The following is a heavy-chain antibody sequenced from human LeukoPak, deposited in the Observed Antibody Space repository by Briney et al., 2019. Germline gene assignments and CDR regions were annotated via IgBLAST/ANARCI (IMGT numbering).Heavy chain of an antibody. J-gene: IGHJ4*02. CDR1: GFTFSSYW. D-gene: IGHD6-13*01. V-gene: IGHV3-7*04. CDR3: ARDEDIAAAGTDFDY. CDR2: IKQDGSEK. Sequence: GGSLRLSCAASGFTFSSYWRSWVRQAPGKGLEGVANIKQDGSEKYYVASVKGRFTISRDNAKNSLYLQMNSLRAEDTAVYYCARDEDIAAAGTDFDYWGQGTLVTVSS.